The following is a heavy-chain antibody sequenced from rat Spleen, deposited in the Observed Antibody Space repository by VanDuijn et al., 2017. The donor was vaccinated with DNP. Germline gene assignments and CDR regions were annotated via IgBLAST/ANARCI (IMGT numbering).Heavy chain of an antibody. D-gene: IGHD1-12*01. CDR3: ARHRTIMPYYYAMDA. J-gene: IGHJ4*01. Sequence: EVQLVESGGGPVQPGRSLKLSCAASGFTFSDYYMAWVRQAPTKGLEWFTTISFDGSATSYRDSVKGRFTVSRDNAKSTLYLQMDSLRSEDTATYYCARHRTIMPYYYAMDAWGQGASVTVSS. CDR1: GFTFSDYY. CDR2: ISFDGSAT. V-gene: IGHV5-7*01.